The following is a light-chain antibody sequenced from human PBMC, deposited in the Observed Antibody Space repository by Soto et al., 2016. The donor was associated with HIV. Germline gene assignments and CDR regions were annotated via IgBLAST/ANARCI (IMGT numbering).Light chain of an antibody. J-gene: IGLJ3*02. V-gene: IGLV3-21*03. CDR3: QVWDSSSDHWV. Sequence: SYVLPQPPSVSVAPGKTARITCGGNDIGSKSVHWYQQKPGQAPVLVVYDDDDRPSGIPERFSGSSSRDTATLTISRVEIGDEADYYCQVWDSSSDHWVFGGGTKLTVL. CDR2: DDD. CDR1: DIGSKS.